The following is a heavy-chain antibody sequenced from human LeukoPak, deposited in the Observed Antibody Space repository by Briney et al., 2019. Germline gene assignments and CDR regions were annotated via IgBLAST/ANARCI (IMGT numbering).Heavy chain of an antibody. V-gene: IGHV3-7*01. CDR1: GFTFSSYW. J-gene: IGHJ4*02. D-gene: IGHD3-3*01. CDR2: IKQDGSEK. Sequence: PGGSLRLSCAASGFTFSSYWMSWVRQAPGKGLEWVANIKQDGSEKYYVDSVKGRFTISRDNAKNSLYLQMNSLRAEDTAVYYCARGGIWSDWNFDYWGQGTLVTVSS. CDR3: ARGGIWSDWNFDY.